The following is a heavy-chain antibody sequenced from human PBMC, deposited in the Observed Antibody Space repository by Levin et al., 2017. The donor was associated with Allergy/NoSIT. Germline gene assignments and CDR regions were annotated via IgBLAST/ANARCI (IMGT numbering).Heavy chain of an antibody. CDR2: IYLSGST. CDR1: GGSISSGGYS. J-gene: IGHJ4*02. V-gene: IGHV4-30-2*01. CDR3: ARVAGYSYGYYFDY. Sequence: RSSETLSLTCAVSGGSISSGGYSWSWIRQPPGKGLEWIGNIYLSGSTNDNPFLKSRVTMSVDRSKNQFSLKLSYVTAADTAVYYCARVAGYSYGYYFDYWGPGTLVTVSS. D-gene: IGHD5-18*01.